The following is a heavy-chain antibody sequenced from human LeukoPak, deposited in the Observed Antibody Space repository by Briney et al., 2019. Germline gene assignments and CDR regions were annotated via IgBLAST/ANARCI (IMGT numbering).Heavy chain of an antibody. V-gene: IGHV3-7*01. Sequence: GGSLRLSCAASGFTFSSHWMSWVRQAPGKGLEWVANIKQDGSEKYYVDSVKGRFTISRDNAKNSLYLQMNSLRAEDTAVYYCARDLMGYYFDYWGQGTLVTVSS. J-gene: IGHJ4*02. D-gene: IGHD2-8*01. CDR3: ARDLMGYYFDY. CDR1: GFTFSSHW. CDR2: IKQDGSEK.